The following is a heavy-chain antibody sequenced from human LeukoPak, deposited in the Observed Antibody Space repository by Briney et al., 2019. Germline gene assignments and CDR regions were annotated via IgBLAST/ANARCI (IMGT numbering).Heavy chain of an antibody. CDR1: GFTVSSNY. CDR2: ISYDGSNK. V-gene: IGHV3-30*03. CDR3: AREPVEMATIFAFDI. D-gene: IGHD5-24*01. Sequence: GGSLRLSCAASGFTVSSNYMSWVRQAPGKGLEWVAVISYDGSNKYYADSVKGRFTISRDNSKNTLYLQMNSLRAEDTAVYYCAREPVEMATIFAFDIWGQGTMVTVSS. J-gene: IGHJ3*02.